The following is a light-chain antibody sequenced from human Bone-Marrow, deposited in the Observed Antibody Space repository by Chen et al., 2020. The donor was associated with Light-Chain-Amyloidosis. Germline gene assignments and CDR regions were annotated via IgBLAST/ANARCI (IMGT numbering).Light chain of an antibody. CDR1: DLPTKY. J-gene: IGLJ2*01. CDR2: RDT. V-gene: IGLV3-25*03. Sequence: SYELTQPPSLSFSPGHTARITCSGDDLPTKYAYWYQQKPGQAPVLVIHRDTERPSGISERFSGSSSGTTATLTISGVQAEDEADYHCQSADSSGTYEVIFGGGTKLTVL. CDR3: QSADSSGTYEVI.